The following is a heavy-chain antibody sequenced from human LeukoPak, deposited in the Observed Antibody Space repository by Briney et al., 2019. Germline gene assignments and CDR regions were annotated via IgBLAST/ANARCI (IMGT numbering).Heavy chain of an antibody. Sequence: ASVKVSCKASGYTFTGYYMHWVRQAPGQGLEWMGGFDPEDGETIYAQKFQGRVTMTEDTSTDTAYMELSSLRSEDTAVYYCATANYYDSSGYYVDYWGQGTLVTVSS. CDR1: GYTFTGYY. D-gene: IGHD3-22*01. J-gene: IGHJ4*02. CDR2: FDPEDGET. CDR3: ATANYYDSSGYYVDY. V-gene: IGHV1-24*01.